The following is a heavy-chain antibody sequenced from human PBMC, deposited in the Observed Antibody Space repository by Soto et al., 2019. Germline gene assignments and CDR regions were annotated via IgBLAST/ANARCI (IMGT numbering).Heavy chain of an antibody. Sequence: GGSLRLSCAASGFTFSSYGMHWVRQAPGKGLEWVAVISYDGSNKYYADTVKGRFTISRDNSKNKLYLQMNSLRAEDTAVYYCAKPWIQLWLQPHFFDYWGQGTLVTVSS. CDR1: GFTFSSYG. D-gene: IGHD5-18*01. J-gene: IGHJ4*02. V-gene: IGHV3-30*18. CDR3: AKPWIQLWLQPHFFDY. CDR2: ISYDGSNK.